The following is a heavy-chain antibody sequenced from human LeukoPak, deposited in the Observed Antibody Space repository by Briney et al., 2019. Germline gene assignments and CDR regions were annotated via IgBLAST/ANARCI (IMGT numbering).Heavy chain of an antibody. CDR2: ISGSGGST. CDR1: GFTFSSYA. V-gene: IGHV3-23*01. CDR3: ARIGYQPLYGVVDWYFDL. J-gene: IGHJ2*01. D-gene: IGHD2-2*02. Sequence: GGSLRLSCAASGFTFSSYAMSWARQAPGKGLEWVSAISGSGGSTYYADSVKGRFTISRDNSKNTLYLQMNSLRAEDTAVYYCARIGYQPLYGVVDWYFDLWGRGTLVTVSS.